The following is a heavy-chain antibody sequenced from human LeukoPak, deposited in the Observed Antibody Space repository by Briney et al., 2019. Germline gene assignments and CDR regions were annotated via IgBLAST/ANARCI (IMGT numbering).Heavy chain of an antibody. V-gene: IGHV3-30*18. D-gene: IGHD3-10*01. Sequence: GGSLRLSCAASGFTFSSYGMHWVRQAPGKGLEWVAVISYDGSNKYYADSVKGRLTISRDNSKNALYLQMNSLRAEDTAVYYCAKDMKWFGELLIGDAFDIWGQGTMVTVSS. CDR1: GFTFSSYG. CDR2: ISYDGSNK. J-gene: IGHJ3*02. CDR3: AKDMKWFGELLIGDAFDI.